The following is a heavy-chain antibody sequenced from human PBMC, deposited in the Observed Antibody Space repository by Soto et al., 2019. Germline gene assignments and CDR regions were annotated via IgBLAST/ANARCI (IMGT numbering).Heavy chain of an antibody. CDR3: ARDSPPVDY. V-gene: IGHV1-18*01. Sequence: QVQLVQSGAEVKKPGASVKVSCKASGYTFTSYGVSWVRQAPGQGLEWMGWISAYNGNTKYAQKLQGRVTMTTDTSTNTAYVYLRSLRSDDTAVYFCARDSPPVDYWGQGTLVTVSS. CDR2: ISAYNGNT. CDR1: GYTFTSYG. J-gene: IGHJ4*02.